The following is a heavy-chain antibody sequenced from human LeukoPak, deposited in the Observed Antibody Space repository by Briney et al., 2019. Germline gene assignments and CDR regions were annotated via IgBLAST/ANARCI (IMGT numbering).Heavy chain of an antibody. V-gene: IGHV3-23*01. D-gene: IGHD3-10*01. J-gene: IGHJ4*02. CDR3: AIGPHNYYGSGSYYTSDY. CDR1: GFTLSSYA. Sequence: GGSLRLSCAASGFTLSSYAMSWVRQAPGKGLEWVSAISGSGGSTYYADSVKGRFTISRDNSKNTLYLQMNSLRAEDTAVYYCAIGPHNYYGSGSYYTSDYWGQGTLVTVSS. CDR2: ISGSGGST.